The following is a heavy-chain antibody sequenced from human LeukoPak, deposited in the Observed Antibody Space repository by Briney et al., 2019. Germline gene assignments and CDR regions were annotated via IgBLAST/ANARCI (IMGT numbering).Heavy chain of an antibody. CDR1: GGPVSRYA. J-gene: IGHJ5*02. V-gene: IGHV1-69*05. D-gene: IGHD4-23*01. CDR3: ARDRGGHGGNSGDYNWFDP. Sequence: SLRVSCKASGGPVSRYAISWVRQAPGQRLEWRGGIIPGFGTANYAQKFQGRVTITTDESTSTAYMELSSLRSEDTAVYYCARDRGGHGGNSGDYNWFDPWCQGTLVTVSS. CDR2: IIPGFGTA.